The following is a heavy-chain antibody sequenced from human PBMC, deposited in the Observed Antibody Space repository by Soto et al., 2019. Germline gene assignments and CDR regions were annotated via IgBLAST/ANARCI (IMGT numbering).Heavy chain of an antibody. Sequence: EGQLVESGGGLVQPGGSLRLSCAASGFTFSTYWMNWVRQAPGKGLDWVSLINPDGSTTTYADSVKGRFTIFRDNAKNTVYLQMTGLRVEDTAVYYCASDLRGSADYLGQGTLVTVSS. J-gene: IGHJ4*02. D-gene: IGHD1-26*01. CDR2: INPDGSTT. CDR1: GFTFSTYW. V-gene: IGHV3-74*03. CDR3: ASDLRGSADY.